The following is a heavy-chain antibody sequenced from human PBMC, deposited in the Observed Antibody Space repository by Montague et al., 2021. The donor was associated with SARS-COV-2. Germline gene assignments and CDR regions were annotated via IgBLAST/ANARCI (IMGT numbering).Heavy chain of an antibody. CDR2: VTFDGRSQ. J-gene: IGHJ6*03. CDR1: GFIFNNYA. CDR3: ARDGRDCGATSCQTYYYHYMDV. Sequence: SLRLSCAASGFIFNNYAMHWVRQAPGKGPQWLAAVTFDGRSQYYSSAVEGRFTISRHNSRNMLFLEMSSLRGEDTAVYYCARDGRDCGATSCQTYYYHYMDVWGQGNTVTVSS. D-gene: IGHD2-21*01. V-gene: IGHV3-30*04.